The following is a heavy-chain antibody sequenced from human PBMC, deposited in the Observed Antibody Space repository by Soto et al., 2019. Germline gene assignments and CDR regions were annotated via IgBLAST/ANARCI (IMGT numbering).Heavy chain of an antibody. CDR3: ARHIRQYQLLNWFDP. Sequence: SETLSLTCTVSGGSISSSSYYWGWTRQPPGKGMEWVGSIYYSGSTYCNPSLKSRVTISVDTSKNQFSLKLSSVTAADTAVYYCARHIRQYQLLNWFDPWGQGTLVTVSS. J-gene: IGHJ5*02. CDR2: IYYSGST. CDR1: GGSISSSSYY. D-gene: IGHD2-2*01. V-gene: IGHV4-39*01.